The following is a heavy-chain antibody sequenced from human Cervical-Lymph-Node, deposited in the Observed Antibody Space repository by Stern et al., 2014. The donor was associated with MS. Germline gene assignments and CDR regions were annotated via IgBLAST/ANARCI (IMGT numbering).Heavy chain of an antibody. V-gene: IGHV4-31*03. Sequence: QVQLQESGPGLVKPSQTLSLTCTVSGGSISSGGYYWSWIRQHPGKGLEWIGHSYYSGSIYYNPSLKSRGSISVDTSKNHISLKLSSVTAADTAVYYCARGLMWYFDIWGRGTLVTVSS. CDR1: GGSISSGGYY. CDR2: SYYSGSI. J-gene: IGHJ2*01. D-gene: IGHD3-16*01. CDR3: ARGLMWYFDI.